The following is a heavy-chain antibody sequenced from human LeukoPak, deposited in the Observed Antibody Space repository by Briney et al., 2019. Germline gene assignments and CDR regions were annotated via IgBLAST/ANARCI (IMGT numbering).Heavy chain of an antibody. D-gene: IGHD3-10*01. CDR1: GGSISSYY. CDR2: IYTSGST. Sequence: SETLSLTCTVSGGSISSYYWSWIRQPAGKGLEWIGRIYTSGSTNYNPSLKSRVTMSVDTSKNQFSLQLSSVTAADTAVYYCASARVGVRGGNWFDPWGQGTLVTVSS. J-gene: IGHJ5*02. V-gene: IGHV4-4*07. CDR3: ASARVGVRGGNWFDP.